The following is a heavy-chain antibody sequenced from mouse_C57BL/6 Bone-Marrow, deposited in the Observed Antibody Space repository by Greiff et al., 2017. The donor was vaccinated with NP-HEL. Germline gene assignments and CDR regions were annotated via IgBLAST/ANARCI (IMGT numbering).Heavy chain of an antibody. CDR2: IDPETGGT. D-gene: IGHD2-4*01. CDR3: TRSGLRYAMDY. J-gene: IGHJ4*01. CDR1: GYTFTDYE. V-gene: IGHV1-15*01. Sequence: VQVVESGAELVRPGASVTLSCKASGYTFTDYEMHWVKQTPVHGLEWIGAIDPETGGTAYNQKFKGKAILTADKSSSTAYMELRSLTSEDSAVYYCTRSGLRYAMDYWGQGTSVTVSS.